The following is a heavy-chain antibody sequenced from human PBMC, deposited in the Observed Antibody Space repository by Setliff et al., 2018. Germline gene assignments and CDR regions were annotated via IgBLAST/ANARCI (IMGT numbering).Heavy chain of an antibody. CDR3: ARTIYGDCPVD. V-gene: IGHV4-39*01. CDR1: GGSISSGNYY. D-gene: IGHD4-17*01. Sequence: KPSETLSLTCRVSGGSISSGNYYWGLIRQPPGKGLEWVATIYYSGSTYSNPSLKSRLIISVDAPDNQFSLKLTSVTAADTAVYYCARTIYGDCPVDWGQGTLVTVSS. CDR2: IYYSGST. J-gene: IGHJ4*02.